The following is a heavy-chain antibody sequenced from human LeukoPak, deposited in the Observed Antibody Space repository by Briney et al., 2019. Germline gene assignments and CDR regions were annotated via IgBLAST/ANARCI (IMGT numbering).Heavy chain of an antibody. CDR1: GGSISSSSYY. V-gene: IGHV4-39*01. J-gene: IGHJ4*02. CDR3: GTMWAFGGVRDY. Sequence: SETLSLTCTVSGGSISSSSYYWGWIRQPPGKGLEWIGSIYYSGSTYYNPSLKSRVTISVDTSKNQFSLKLNSVTAADTAVYYCGTMWAFGGVRDYWGQGTLVTVSS. CDR2: IYYSGST. D-gene: IGHD3-16*01.